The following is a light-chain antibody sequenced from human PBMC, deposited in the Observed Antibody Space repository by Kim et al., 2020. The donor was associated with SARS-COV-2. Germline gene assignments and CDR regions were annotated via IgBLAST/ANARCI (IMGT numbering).Light chain of an antibody. CDR2: DAS. V-gene: IGKV3-11*01. J-gene: IGKJ5*01. CDR1: QSVSNY. Sequence: EIVLRQSPATLSFSPGERATLSCRASQSVSNYLAWYQQRPGQAPRLLIYDASKRAIGIPARFSGSGSGTDFTLTISRLEPEDSAVYFCQQRSSFGQGTRLELK. CDR3: QQRSS.